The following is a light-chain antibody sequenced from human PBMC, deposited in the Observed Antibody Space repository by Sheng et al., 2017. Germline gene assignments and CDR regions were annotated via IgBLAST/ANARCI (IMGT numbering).Light chain of an antibody. V-gene: IGKV3-20*01. J-gene: IGKJ3*01. CDR1: RSVSSNY. CDR3: QHYGSSPT. CDR2: GAS. Sequence: EIVLTQSPGTLSLSPGERATLSCRASRSVSSNYLVWYQQKPGQAPRLLIYGASTRATGIPDRFSGSGSGTDFTLTISRLEPEDFAVYYCQHYGSSPTFGPGTKVDIK.